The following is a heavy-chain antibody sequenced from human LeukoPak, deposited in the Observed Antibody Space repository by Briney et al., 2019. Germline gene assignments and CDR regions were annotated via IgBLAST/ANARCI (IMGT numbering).Heavy chain of an antibody. CDR2: ISAYNGKT. CDR1: GYTFRSYG. J-gene: IGHJ5*02. Sequence: ASVKVSCKASGYTFRSYGISWVRQAPGQRLRWMGWISAYNGKTKYGQKFQGRVSITTDTSTMPCYMELRSLRADDTAVYYCARTGPLNWFDPWGQGTLVTVSS. D-gene: IGHD1-14*01. CDR3: ARTGPLNWFDP. V-gene: IGHV1-18*01.